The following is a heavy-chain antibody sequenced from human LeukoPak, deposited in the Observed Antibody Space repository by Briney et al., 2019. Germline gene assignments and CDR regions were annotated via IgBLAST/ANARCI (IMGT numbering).Heavy chain of an antibody. CDR1: GYTFTGYY. CDR2: ISAYNGNT. J-gene: IGHJ4*02. Sequence: ASVKVSCKASGYTFTGYYMHWVRQAPGQGLEWMGWISAYNGNTNYAQKLQGRVTMTTDTSTSTAYMELRSLRSDDTAVYYCARDEGYSSGWDFDYWGQGTLVTVSS. V-gene: IGHV1-18*04. D-gene: IGHD6-19*01. CDR3: ARDEGYSSGWDFDY.